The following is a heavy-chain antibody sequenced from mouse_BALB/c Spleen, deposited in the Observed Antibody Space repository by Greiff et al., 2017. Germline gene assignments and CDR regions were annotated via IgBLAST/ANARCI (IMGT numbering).Heavy chain of an antibody. CDR1: GFTFSDYY. D-gene: IGHD3-1*01. CDR2: ISDGGSYT. J-gene: IGHJ2*01. CDR3: ARDREAY. Sequence: DVMLVESGGGLVKPGGSLKLSCAASGFTFSDYYMYWVRQTPEKRLEWVATISDGGSYTYYPDSVKGRFTISRDNAKNNLYLQMSSLKSEDTAMYYCARDREAYWGQGTTLTVSS. V-gene: IGHV5-4*02.